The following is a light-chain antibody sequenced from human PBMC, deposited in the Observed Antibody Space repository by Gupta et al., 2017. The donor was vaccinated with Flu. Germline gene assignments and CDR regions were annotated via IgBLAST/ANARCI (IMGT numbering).Light chain of an antibody. V-gene: IGLV7-46*01. CDR3: LLAFRGFWV. CDR1: TGPVTTGHY. Sequence: QAVVTQEPSLTVSPGGPVTLTCGSSTGPVTTGHYPFWFQQKPGQAPTTLIYHINNKHSWTPARFSGSLLGDKAALTLSGAQPEDEAEYYCLLAFRGFWVFGGGTKLTVL. J-gene: IGLJ3*02. CDR2: HIN.